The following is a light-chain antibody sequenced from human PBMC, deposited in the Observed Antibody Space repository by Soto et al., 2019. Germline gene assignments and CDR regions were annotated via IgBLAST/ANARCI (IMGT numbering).Light chain of an antibody. Sequence: QSVLTQPPSVSGPPGQRVTIACTGSSSNIGAGYDAHWYQKLPGTAPKLLIYGNSNRPSGVPDRFSGSKSGTSASLAITGLRAEDEADYYCQSYDSSLSGWVFGGGTKVTVL. CDR2: GNS. CDR1: SSNIGAGYD. V-gene: IGLV1-40*01. CDR3: QSYDSSLSGWV. J-gene: IGLJ3*02.